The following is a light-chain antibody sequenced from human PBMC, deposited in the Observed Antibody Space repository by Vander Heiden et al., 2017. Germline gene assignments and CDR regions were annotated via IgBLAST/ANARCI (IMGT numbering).Light chain of an antibody. CDR3: QQRSNWPRT. CDR2: DAS. Sequence: EVVLTQSPATLSLSPGERATLSCRASQGVSSALAWYQQKPGQAPRLLIYDASNRATGIPTRFSGSGSATDFTLTISSLEPEDFAVYYCQQRSNWPRTFGQGTKVEIK. V-gene: IGKV3-11*01. CDR1: QGVSSA. J-gene: IGKJ1*01.